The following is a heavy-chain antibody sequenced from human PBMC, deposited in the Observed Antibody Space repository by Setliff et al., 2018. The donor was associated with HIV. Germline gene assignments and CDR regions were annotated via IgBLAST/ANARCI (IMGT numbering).Heavy chain of an antibody. Sequence: SETLSLTCHVSGVSINSGSYYWGWVRQFPGKGLAWIGSIFHAGSSYYNPSLKSRVAISIDSANRLSLKLTSLTAADTAVYYCARSYCGGGLCFRGLDLWGQGTTVTVSS. V-gene: IGHV4-39*07. CDR3: ARSYCGGGLCFRGLDL. CDR2: IFHAGSS. CDR1: GVSINSGSYY. D-gene: IGHD2-21*01. J-gene: IGHJ6*02.